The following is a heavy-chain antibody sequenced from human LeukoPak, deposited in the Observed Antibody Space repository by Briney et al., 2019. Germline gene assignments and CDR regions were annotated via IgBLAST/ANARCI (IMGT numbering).Heavy chain of an antibody. V-gene: IGHV4-59*01. Sequence: PSETLSLTCTGSGGSISGYYWSWIRQPPGKGLEWIGYKYYGGNTYYNPSLESRVTISVDTSKNQFSLKLSSVTAADTAVYYCARGPTISSGWYYYFHYWGQGTLVTVSS. CDR1: GGSISGYY. D-gene: IGHD6-19*01. CDR2: KYYGGNT. J-gene: IGHJ4*02. CDR3: ARGPTISSGWYYYFHY.